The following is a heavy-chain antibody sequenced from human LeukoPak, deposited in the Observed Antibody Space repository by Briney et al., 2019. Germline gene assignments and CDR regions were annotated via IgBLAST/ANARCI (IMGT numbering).Heavy chain of an antibody. CDR3: ARVYSGSYGGLIHY. CDR1: GYTVTVYY. Sequence: WASVKVSCKASGYTVTVYYMHWVRQAPGQGLEWMGWINPNSGGTNYAEKVQGSGTMTRDTSISTAYMEVSGLTSDDTAVYYCARVYSGSYGGLIHYWGQGPLVPVS. J-gene: IGHJ4*01. D-gene: IGHD1-26*01. V-gene: IGHV1-2*02. CDR2: INPNSGGT.